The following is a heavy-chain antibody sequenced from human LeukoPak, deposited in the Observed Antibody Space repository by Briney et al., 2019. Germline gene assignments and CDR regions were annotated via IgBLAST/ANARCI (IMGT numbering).Heavy chain of an antibody. J-gene: IGHJ4*02. CDR1: GGSVSSARYY. V-gene: IGHV4-31*03. Sequence: SETLALTCSVSGGSVSSARYYWYWIRQLPGRGLEWIGYIYHTGSTYYRASLRSRLSISIDASKNQFSLRLSSVTAADTAVYYCARSRLGGYTYGFDYWGQGNLVTVSS. D-gene: IGHD5-18*01. CDR3: ARSRLGGYTYGFDY. CDR2: IYHTGST.